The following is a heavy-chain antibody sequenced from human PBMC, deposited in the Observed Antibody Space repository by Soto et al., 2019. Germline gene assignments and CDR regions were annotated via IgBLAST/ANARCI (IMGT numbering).Heavy chain of an antibody. J-gene: IGHJ6*02. CDR1: GYSFTSYW. CDR2: IYPGDSDT. D-gene: IGHD3-3*01. Sequence: KVSCKASGYSFTSYWIGWVCQVPGKGLEWMGIIYPGDSDTRYSPSFQGQVTISADKSISTAYLQWSSLKASDTAMYYFARRGTIFGVAETSYYYYGMDVWGQGTTVTVSS. CDR3: ARRGTIFGVAETSYYYYGMDV. V-gene: IGHV5-51*01.